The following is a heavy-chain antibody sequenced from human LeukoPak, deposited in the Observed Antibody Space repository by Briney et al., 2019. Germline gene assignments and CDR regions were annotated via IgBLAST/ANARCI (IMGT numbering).Heavy chain of an antibody. Sequence: GGSLRLSCAAFGFTVSSKYMSWVRQAPGEGLEWVSVFYGGGSTYYADSVKGRFTISRDNSKNTLYFQMNSLRAEDTAVYYCARGPGWNYFDYWGQGTLVTVSS. CDR1: GFTVSSKY. CDR3: ARGPGWNYFDY. J-gene: IGHJ4*02. D-gene: IGHD6-19*01. CDR2: FYGGGST. V-gene: IGHV3-66*01.